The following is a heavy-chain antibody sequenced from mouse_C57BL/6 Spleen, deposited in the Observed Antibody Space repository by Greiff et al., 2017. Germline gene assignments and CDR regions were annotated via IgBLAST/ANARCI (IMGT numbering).Heavy chain of an antibody. CDR2: ISYSGST. V-gene: IGHV3-1*01. D-gene: IGHD1-1*01. Sequence: VQLQQSGPGMVKPSQSLSLTCTVTGYSITSGYDWHWIRHFPGNKLEWMGYISYSGSTNYNPSLKSRISITHDTSKNHFFLKLNSVTTEDTATYYCARGDITTVVAPFAYWGQGTLVTVSA. CDR1: GYSITSGYD. CDR3: ARGDITTVVAPFAY. J-gene: IGHJ3*01.